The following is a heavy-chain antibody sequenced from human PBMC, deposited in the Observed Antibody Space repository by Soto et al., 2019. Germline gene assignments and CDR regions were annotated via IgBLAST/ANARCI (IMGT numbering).Heavy chain of an antibody. J-gene: IGHJ4*02. CDR3: ARHTYEVGDFHL. V-gene: IGHV1-8*01. D-gene: IGHD1-26*01. CDR1: GYTFTNYD. Sequence: QVQLVQSGAEMKKPGASVKVSCKASGYTFTNYDINWVRQAPGQGLEWLGWMTPNSGNTGYAQKFQGRVTLTRDTSISTAYMALSSLRSEDTAVYYCARHTYEVGDFHLWGQGTLVTVSS. CDR2: MTPNSGNT.